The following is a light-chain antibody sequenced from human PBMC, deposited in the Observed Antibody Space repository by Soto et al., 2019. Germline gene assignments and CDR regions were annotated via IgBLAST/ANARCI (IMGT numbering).Light chain of an antibody. CDR2: GAF. Sequence: EFLLTQSPSTLSLSPGERAILSCRASPSVTNYLAWYQQKPGQAPRLVIYGAFNRATGIPARFSGSESGTDFTLTISSLEHEDFAVYYCQQRNIWHPVTFGQGTRLEIK. CDR3: QQRNIWHPVT. CDR1: PSVTNY. J-gene: IGKJ5*01. V-gene: IGKV3D-11*02.